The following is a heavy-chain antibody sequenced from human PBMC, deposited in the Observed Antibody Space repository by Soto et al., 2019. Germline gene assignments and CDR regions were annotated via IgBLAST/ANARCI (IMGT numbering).Heavy chain of an antibody. Sequence: QITLKESGPTLVKPTQTLTLTCTFSGFSPSTSGVGVGWIRQPPGKALEWLALIYWDDDKRYSPSLKSRLTIPKDTSKNQVVLTMTNMDPVDTATYYCAHSGWYYYDSSGYYEGAHFDYWGQGTLVTVSS. CDR3: AHSGWYYYDSSGYYEGAHFDY. J-gene: IGHJ4*02. D-gene: IGHD3-22*01. CDR2: IYWDDDK. V-gene: IGHV2-5*02. CDR1: GFSPSTSGVG.